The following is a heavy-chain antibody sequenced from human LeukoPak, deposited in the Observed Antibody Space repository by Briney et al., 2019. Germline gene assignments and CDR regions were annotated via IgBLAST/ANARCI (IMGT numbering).Heavy chain of an antibody. J-gene: IGHJ2*01. CDR2: IYYSGST. Sequence: PSETLSLTCTVSGGSISSYYWSWIRQPPGKGLEWIGYIYYSGSTNYNPSLKSRVTISVDTSKNQFSLKLSSVTAADTAVYYCARGGREGVVTASWKPNWYFDLWGRGTLVTVSS. CDR3: ARGGREGVVTASWKPNWYFDL. CDR1: GGSISSYY. D-gene: IGHD2-21*02. V-gene: IGHV4-59*01.